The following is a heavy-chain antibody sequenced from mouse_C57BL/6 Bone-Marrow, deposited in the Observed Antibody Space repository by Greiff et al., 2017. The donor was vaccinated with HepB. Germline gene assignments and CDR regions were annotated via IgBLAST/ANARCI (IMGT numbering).Heavy chain of an antibody. CDR3: ARNKDGSSSYWYFDV. CDR1: GYTFTSYW. J-gene: IGHJ1*03. Sequence: VKLQQPGAELVRPGTSVKLSCKASGYTFTSYWMHWVKQRPGQGLEWIGVIDPSDSYTNYNQKFKGKATLTVDTSSSTAYMQLSSLTSEDSAVYYCARNKDGSSSYWYFDVWGTGTTVTVSS. CDR2: IDPSDSYT. V-gene: IGHV1-59*01. D-gene: IGHD1-1*01.